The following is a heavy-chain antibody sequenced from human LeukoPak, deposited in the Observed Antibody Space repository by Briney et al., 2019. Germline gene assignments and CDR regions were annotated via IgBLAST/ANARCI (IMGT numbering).Heavy chain of an antibody. CDR2: ISGSGGST. Sequence: GGSLRLSCAASGFTFSSYGMSWVRQAPGKGLEWVSAISGSGGSTYYADSVKGRFTISRDNSKNTLYLQMNSLRAEDTAVYYCAKDVRYLDWLLYDVLSGYFDYWGQGTLVTVSS. CDR1: GFTFSSYG. D-gene: IGHD3-9*01. CDR3: AKDVRYLDWLLYDVLSGYFDY. J-gene: IGHJ4*02. V-gene: IGHV3-23*01.